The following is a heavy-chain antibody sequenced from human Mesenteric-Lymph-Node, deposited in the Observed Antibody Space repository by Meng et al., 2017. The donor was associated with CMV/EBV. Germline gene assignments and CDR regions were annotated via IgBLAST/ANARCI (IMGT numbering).Heavy chain of an antibody. V-gene: IGHV3-47*01. CDR3: ARAEYSSSSGYYYGMDV. CDR2: IGTGGDT. D-gene: IGHD6-6*01. Sequence: GGSLRLSCAASGFAFSSYALHWVRRAPGKDLEWVSAIGTGGDTYFADSVMGRFTISRDNAKKSLYLHMNSLIAEDTAVYYCARAEYSSSSGYYYGMDVWGQGTTVTVSS. J-gene: IGHJ6*02. CDR1: GFAFSSYA.